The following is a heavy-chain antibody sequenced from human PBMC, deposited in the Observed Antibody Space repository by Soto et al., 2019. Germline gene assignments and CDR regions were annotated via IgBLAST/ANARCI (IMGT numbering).Heavy chain of an antibody. V-gene: IGHV4-59*01. CDR1: GRPITADY. D-gene: IGHD2-2*01. J-gene: IGHJ5*02. CDR3: GRGRLCTSTSCFGFDSVWFET. CDR2: ISYTGST. Sequence: WDPLSLTCTASGRPITADYWALIRQPPGKALEYIGHISYTGSTRYNPSLTRRVTISLDTSREQFALKLISVTAVDTAVYYCGRGRLCTSTSCFGFDSVWFETWGQGTLVTVSS.